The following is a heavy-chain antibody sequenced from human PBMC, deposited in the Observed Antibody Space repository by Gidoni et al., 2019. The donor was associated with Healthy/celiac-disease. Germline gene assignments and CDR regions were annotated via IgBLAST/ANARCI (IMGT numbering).Heavy chain of an antibody. V-gene: IGHV3-23*01. D-gene: IGHD3-10*01. CDR2: ISGSGGST. J-gene: IGHJ4*02. CDR1: GFTFRGYA. CDR3: AKGSYYYGSGSYIDY. Sequence: EVQLLESGGGLVQPGGSLGLSCAASGFTFRGYAMSWVRQAPGKGLGGVSAISGSGGSTYYADSVKGRFTISRDNSKNTLYLQMNSLRAEDTAVYYCAKGSYYYGSGSYIDYWGQGTLVTVSS.